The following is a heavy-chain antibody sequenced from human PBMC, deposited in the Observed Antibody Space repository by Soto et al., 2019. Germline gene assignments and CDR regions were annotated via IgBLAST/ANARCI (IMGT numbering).Heavy chain of an antibody. CDR2: IYYSGST. V-gene: IGHV4-31*03. J-gene: IGHJ4*02. D-gene: IGHD3-10*02. CDR3: ARAMFGEFLFDY. Sequence: SETLSLTCTVSGGSISSGGYYWSWIRQHPGKGLEWIGYIYYSGSTYYNPSLKSRVTISVDTSKNQFSPKLSSVTAADTAVYYCARAMFGEFLFDYWGQGTLVTVSS. CDR1: GGSISSGGYY.